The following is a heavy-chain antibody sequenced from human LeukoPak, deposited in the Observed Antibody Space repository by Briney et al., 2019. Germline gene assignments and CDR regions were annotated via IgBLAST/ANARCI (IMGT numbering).Heavy chain of an antibody. J-gene: IGHJ4*02. Sequence: PGGSLRLSCAASGFTFSSYEMSWVRQAPGKGLEWVSTISGSGGSTYYADSVKGRFTISRDNSKNTLYLQMNCLRAEDTAVYYCAKTLGWYYFDYWGQGALVTVSS. CDR2: ISGSGGST. CDR3: AKTLGWYYFDY. V-gene: IGHV3-23*01. CDR1: GFTFSSYE.